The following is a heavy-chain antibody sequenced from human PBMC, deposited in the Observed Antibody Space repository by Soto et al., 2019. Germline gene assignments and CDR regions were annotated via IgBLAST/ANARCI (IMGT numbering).Heavy chain of an antibody. J-gene: IGHJ6*02. V-gene: IGHV1-69*12. CDR1: GGTFRTNT. CDR3: ARDKDRQQLGGNYYYIMDV. D-gene: IGHD3-3*02. Sequence: QVQLVQSGAEVKKPGSSVKISCKASGGTFRTNTFSWVRQAPGQGLEWMGGIIPICPTPDYAQKFQGRVTITADESTTTTYMELSRLRSEDTATYYCARDKDRQQLGGNYYYIMDVWGQGTTVTVSS. CDR2: IIPICPTP.